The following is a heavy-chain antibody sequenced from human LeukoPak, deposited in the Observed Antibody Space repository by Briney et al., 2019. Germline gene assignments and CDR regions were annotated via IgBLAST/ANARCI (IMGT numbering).Heavy chain of an antibody. CDR2: ISRDSNYI. J-gene: IGHJ3*02. V-gene: IGHV3-21*06. Sequence: GGSLRLSCAASGFIFSSYSMNWVRQAPGKGLEWVSSISRDSNYIYYADLVKGRFTSSRDNPKNSLSLQMNNLRAEDTAVYFCARSVADGAFDTWGQGTMVTVSS. CDR1: GFIFSSYS. D-gene: IGHD6-19*01. CDR3: ARSVADGAFDT.